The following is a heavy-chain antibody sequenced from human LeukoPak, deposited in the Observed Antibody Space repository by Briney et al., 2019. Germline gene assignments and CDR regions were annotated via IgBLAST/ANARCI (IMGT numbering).Heavy chain of an antibody. Sequence: PSETLSLTCTVSGGSISSYYWSWIRQPPGKGLEWIGYIYYSGSTNYNPSLNSRVTISVDTSKNQFSLKLSSVTAADTAVYYCARALDYDFWSGYFGYWGQGTLVTVSP. D-gene: IGHD3-3*01. J-gene: IGHJ4*02. CDR1: GGSISSYY. CDR2: IYYSGST. CDR3: ARALDYDFWSGYFGY. V-gene: IGHV4-59*01.